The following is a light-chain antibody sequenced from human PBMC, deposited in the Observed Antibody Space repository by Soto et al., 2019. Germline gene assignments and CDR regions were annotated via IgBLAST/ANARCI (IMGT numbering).Light chain of an antibody. Sequence: QSVLAQPSSVSGSPGQSITISCTGTSTDAGGYNYVSWYQHHPGKGPKLIIYEVSNRPSGVSDRFSGSKSGNKASLIISNLEAEDESDYYCGSYTSTDTPFVFGTGTKVTVL. CDR2: EVS. CDR3: GSYTSTDTPFV. V-gene: IGLV2-14*01. J-gene: IGLJ1*01. CDR1: STDAGGYNY.